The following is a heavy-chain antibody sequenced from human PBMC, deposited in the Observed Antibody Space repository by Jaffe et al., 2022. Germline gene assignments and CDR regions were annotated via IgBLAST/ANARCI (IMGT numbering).Heavy chain of an antibody. J-gene: IGHJ4*02. CDR2: IYYSGST. V-gene: IGHV4-39*01. Sequence: QLQLQESGPGLVKPSETLSLTCTVSGGSISSSSYYWGWIRQPPGKGLEWIGSIYYSGSTYYNPSLKSRVTISVDTSKNQFSLKLSSVTAADTAVYYCARHPRHCSGGSCYSRYFDYWGQGTLVTVSS. D-gene: IGHD2-15*01. CDR3: ARHPRHCSGGSCYSRYFDY. CDR1: GGSISSSSYY.